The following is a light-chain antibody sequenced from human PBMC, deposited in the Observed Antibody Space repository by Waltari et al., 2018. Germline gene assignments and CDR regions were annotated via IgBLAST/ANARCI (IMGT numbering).Light chain of an antibody. Sequence: EIQMTQSPSSLSVSVGERVTITCRASQSIDRYLNWYQQKEGRAPNLLIYSASNLQSGVPSRFSGSGSGTDFTLTISSLQHDDFATYYCQQSYSAPFTFGPGTKVDI. CDR3: QQSYSAPFT. V-gene: IGKV1-39*01. J-gene: IGKJ3*01. CDR2: SAS. CDR1: QSIDRY.